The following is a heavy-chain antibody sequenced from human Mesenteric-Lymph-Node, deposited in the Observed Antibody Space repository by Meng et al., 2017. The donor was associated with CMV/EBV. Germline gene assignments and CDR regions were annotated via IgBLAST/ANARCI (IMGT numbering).Heavy chain of an antibody. CDR1: GFTFSSYA. Sequence: GESLKISCVASGFTFSSYAMHWVRQAPGKGLEWVAVISYHGSQQYYAESVKGRFTISRDSSKNTLSLEMNSLRPEDTAVYYCVRQGPSILPYYFDLWGQGTVVTVSS. V-gene: IGHV3-30-3*01. CDR3: VRQGPSILPYYFDL. CDR2: ISYHGSQQ. J-gene: IGHJ4*02. D-gene: IGHD6-6*01.